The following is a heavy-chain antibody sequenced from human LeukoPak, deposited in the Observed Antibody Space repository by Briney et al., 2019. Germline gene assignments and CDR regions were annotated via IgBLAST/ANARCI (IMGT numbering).Heavy chain of an antibody. CDR1: GGSISSSSYY. J-gene: IGHJ5*02. V-gene: IGHV4-61*05. Sequence: SETLSLTCTVSGGSISSSSYYWSWIRQPPGKGLEWIGYIYYSGSTNYNPSLKSRVTISVDTSKNQFSLKLSSVTAADTAVYYCARLTDYGDYGNWFDPWGQGTLVTVSS. CDR3: ARLTDYGDYGNWFDP. D-gene: IGHD4-17*01. CDR2: IYYSGST.